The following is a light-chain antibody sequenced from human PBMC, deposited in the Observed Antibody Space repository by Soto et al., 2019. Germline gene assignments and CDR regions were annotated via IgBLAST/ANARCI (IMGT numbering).Light chain of an antibody. CDR2: EVN. V-gene: IGLV2-8*01. J-gene: IGLJ1*01. CDR1: ISDVGAYNY. Sequence: APGPPAWGPGTRGEFHGIAWTRTISDVGAYNYVSWYQQHPGKAPKLRIYEVNKRPSGVPDRFSGSKSGNTASLTVSGLQAEDEADYYCSSYAPSSNVFGTGTAVTV. CDR3: SSYAPSSNV.